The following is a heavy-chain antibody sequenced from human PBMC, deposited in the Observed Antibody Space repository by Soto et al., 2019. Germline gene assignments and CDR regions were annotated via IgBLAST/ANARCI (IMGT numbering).Heavy chain of an antibody. CDR3: ARDNRGTFDY. V-gene: IGHV3-7*03. CDR2: MNQDGSEK. D-gene: IGHD7-27*01. J-gene: IGHJ4*02. Sequence: GGSLRLSCAASGFTFSNSWMTWVRQAPGKGLEWVANMNQDGSEKYYEDSVKGRFTISRDNAKNSLSLQMNSLRAEDTAVYFCARDNRGTFDYWGQGALVTVSS. CDR1: GFTFSNSW.